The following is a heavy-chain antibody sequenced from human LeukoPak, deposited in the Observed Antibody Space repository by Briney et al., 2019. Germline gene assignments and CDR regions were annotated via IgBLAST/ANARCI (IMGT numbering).Heavy chain of an antibody. CDR2: IYHSGNT. D-gene: IGHD1-26*01. V-gene: IGHV4-4*02. CDR3: AWTGIVGGTNMYD. J-gene: IGHJ4*02. Sequence: SGTLSLTCAVSGGSIGSTNWWSWVRQLPGKGLEWIGEIYHSGNTNYNPSLKSRVTISADKSKNQFSLKLSSVTAADTAVYYCAWTGIVGGTNMYDWGQAPLVTVSS. CDR1: GGSIGSTNW.